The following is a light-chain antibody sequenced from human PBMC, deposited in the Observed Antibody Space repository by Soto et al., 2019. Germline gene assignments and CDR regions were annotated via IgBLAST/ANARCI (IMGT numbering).Light chain of an antibody. Sequence: DFVMTQTPLSSPVTLGQPASISCRSSQSLVHSDGNSYLSWLHQRPGQPPRLLIYMISNRVSGVPDRFSGSGAGTDVTLKISRVEPEDVGVYYCVQATQPYTFGQGTKLEIK. V-gene: IGKV2-24*01. CDR1: QSLVHSDGNSY. J-gene: IGKJ2*01. CDR3: VQATQPYT. CDR2: MIS.